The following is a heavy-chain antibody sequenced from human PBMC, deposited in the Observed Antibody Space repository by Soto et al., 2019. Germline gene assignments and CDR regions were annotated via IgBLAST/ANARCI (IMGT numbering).Heavy chain of an antibody. D-gene: IGHD3-16*02. J-gene: IGHJ4*02. V-gene: IGHV3-15*01. Sequence: PGGSLRLSCAASGFTFSNAWMSWVRQAPGKGLEWVGRIKSKTDGGTTDYAAPVKGRFTISRDDSKNTLYLQMNSLKTEDTAVYYCTTDGLEPDYYYIWGSYRWYYFAYWGQGTLVTVS. CDR2: IKSKTDGGTT. CDR3: TTDGLEPDYYYIWGSYRWYYFAY. CDR1: GFTFSNAW.